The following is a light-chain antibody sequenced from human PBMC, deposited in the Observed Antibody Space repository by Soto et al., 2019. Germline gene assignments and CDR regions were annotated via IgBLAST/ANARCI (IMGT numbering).Light chain of an antibody. Sequence: EIVLTQSPATLSLSPGERATLSCRASQSVSGYLAWYQQKPGQAPRLLIYGASNRATGIPARFSGSGSGTDFTLTISSLEPEDFAVYYCQQHSNWPPEYTFGQGSKQEIK. CDR2: GAS. J-gene: IGKJ2*01. V-gene: IGKV3-11*01. CDR1: QSVSGY. CDR3: QQHSNWPPEYT.